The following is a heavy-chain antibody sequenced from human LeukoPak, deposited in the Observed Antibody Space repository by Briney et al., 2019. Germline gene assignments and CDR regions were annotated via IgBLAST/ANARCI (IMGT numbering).Heavy chain of an antibody. D-gene: IGHD7-27*01. J-gene: IGHJ4*02. V-gene: IGHV3-48*01. CDR1: GFTFTTYS. Sequence: GSLRLSCAASGFTFTTYSMNWVRQAPGKGLEWVSHMGIGTSTIGYADSVKGRFTISRDNAKNSVHLQMSNLRVDDSAVYYCVRDKDWGFDSWGQGTLVTVSS. CDR2: MGIGTSTI. CDR3: VRDKDWGFDS.